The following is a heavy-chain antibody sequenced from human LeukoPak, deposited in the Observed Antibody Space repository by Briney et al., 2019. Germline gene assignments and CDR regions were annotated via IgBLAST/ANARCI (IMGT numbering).Heavy chain of an antibody. CDR2: INHSGST. CDR3: ARGFTMVRARGADFDY. J-gene: IGHJ4*02. D-gene: IGHD3-10*01. CDR1: GGSFSGYY. V-gene: IGHV4-34*01. Sequence: SETLSLTCAVYGGSFSGYYWSWIRQPPGKGLEWIGEINHSGSTNYNPSLKSRVTISVDTSKNQFSLKLSSVTAADTAVYYCARGFTMVRARGADFDYCGQGTVVSVST.